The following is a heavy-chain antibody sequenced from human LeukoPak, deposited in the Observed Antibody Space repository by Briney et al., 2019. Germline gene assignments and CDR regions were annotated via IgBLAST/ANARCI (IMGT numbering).Heavy chain of an antibody. CDR2: ITYSGST. Sequence: PSETLSVTCAVYVGSFSDDSWSCIRQSPGKGLEWIGEITYSGSTNYNPSLKSRVTISIDTSKNQFSLKVTSLTAADTAVYYCAREQGGPWGQGTLVTVPS. CDR3: AREQGGP. D-gene: IGHD6-13*01. J-gene: IGHJ5*02. CDR1: VGSFSDDS. V-gene: IGHV4-34*01.